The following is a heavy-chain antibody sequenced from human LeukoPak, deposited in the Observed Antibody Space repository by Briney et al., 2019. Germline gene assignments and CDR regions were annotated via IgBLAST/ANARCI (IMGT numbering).Heavy chain of an antibody. CDR2: IYHSGST. Sequence: PSETLSLTCTVSGYSISSGYYWGWIRQPPGKGLEWIGSIYHSGSTYYNPSLKSRVTISVDTSKNQFSLKLSSVTAADTAVYYCARLNYFDSSGYYYDDYWGQGTLVTVSS. D-gene: IGHD3-22*01. V-gene: IGHV4-38-2*02. CDR1: GYSISSGYY. J-gene: IGHJ4*02. CDR3: ARLNYFDSSGYYYDDY.